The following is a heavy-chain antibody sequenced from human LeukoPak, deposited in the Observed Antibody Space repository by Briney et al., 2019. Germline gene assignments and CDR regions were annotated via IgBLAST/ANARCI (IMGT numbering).Heavy chain of an antibody. CDR1: GGSVSSGSYY. V-gene: IGHV4-61*01. D-gene: IGHD6-19*01. CDR3: ALGQWLVESGDAFDI. J-gene: IGHJ3*02. Sequence: PSETLSLTCTVSGGSVSSGSYYWSWIRQPPGKGLEWIGYIYYSGSTNYNPSLKSRVTISVDKSKNQFSLKLSSVTAADTAVYYCALGQWLVESGDAFDIWGQGTMVTVSS. CDR2: IYYSGST.